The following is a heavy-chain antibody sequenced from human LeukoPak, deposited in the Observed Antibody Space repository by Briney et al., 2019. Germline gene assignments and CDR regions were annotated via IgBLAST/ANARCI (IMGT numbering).Heavy chain of an antibody. J-gene: IGHJ4*02. CDR1: GGSISSYY. D-gene: IGHD3-10*01. Sequence: SETLSLTCTVSGGSISSYYWSWIRQPPGKGLEWIGEIYHSGSTNYNPSLKSRVTISVDKSKNQFSLKLSSVTAADTAVYYCARDKREYPLDYWGQGTLVTVSS. CDR2: IYHSGST. CDR3: ARDKREYPLDY. V-gene: IGHV4-59*12.